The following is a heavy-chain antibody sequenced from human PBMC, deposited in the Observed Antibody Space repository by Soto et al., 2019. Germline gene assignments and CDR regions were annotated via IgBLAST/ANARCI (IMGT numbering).Heavy chain of an antibody. V-gene: IGHV5-51*01. J-gene: IGHJ5*02. CDR1: GYSFTNFW. CDR2: IYPFDSDA. D-gene: IGHD3-10*01. Sequence: GESLKISCNASGYSFTNFWIDWVRQMPGKGLEWMGSIYPFDSDARYSPSFQGQVTISADKSINTASLRWRSLRASDIAIYYCARRTNYYGSEEGYNWFDPWGQGTLVTVSS. CDR3: ARRTNYYGSEEGYNWFDP.